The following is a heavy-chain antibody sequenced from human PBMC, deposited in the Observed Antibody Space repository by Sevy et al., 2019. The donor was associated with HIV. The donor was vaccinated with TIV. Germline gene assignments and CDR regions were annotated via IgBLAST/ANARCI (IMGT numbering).Heavy chain of an antibody. CDR3: GKCTLWVYDPTNRNCGMDV. Sequence: ASVKVSCEASGYNFINYGISWVRQAPGQGLEWVGGSSPFTGSPNYPQKLQDRVTVTTDTATNTAYMELRNLRSDDTAVYYCGKCTLWVYDPTNRNCGMDVWGQGTTVTVSS. J-gene: IGHJ6*02. D-gene: IGHD5-12*01. V-gene: IGHV1-18*01. CDR2: SSPFTGSP. CDR1: GYNFINYG.